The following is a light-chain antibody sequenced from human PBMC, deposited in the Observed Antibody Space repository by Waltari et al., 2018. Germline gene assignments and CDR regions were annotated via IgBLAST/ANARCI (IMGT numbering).Light chain of an antibody. CDR3: QSYDSSLSGYVV. J-gene: IGLJ2*01. CDR1: SSNIGAGYD. V-gene: IGLV1-40*01. CDR2: GNS. Sequence: QSVLTQPPSVSGAPGQRVTISCTGSSSNIGAGYDVHWYQQRPGTAPKLLIYGNSKRPSGVPDRFSGSKSGTSASLAITGLQAEDESDYYCQSYDSSLSGYVVFGGGTKLTVL.